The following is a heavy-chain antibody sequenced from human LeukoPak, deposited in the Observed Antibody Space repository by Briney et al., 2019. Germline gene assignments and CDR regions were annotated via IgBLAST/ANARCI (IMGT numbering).Heavy chain of an antibody. CDR1: GGSISSNNW. J-gene: IGHJ4*02. Sequence: SETLSLTCAVSGGSISSNNWWGWVRQPPGKGLEWIGEIYHSGSPNYNPSLKSRVTISVDKSRNHFSLNLSSVTAADTAVYYCARVNINDWHSCDYWGQGTLVTVSS. V-gene: IGHV4-4*02. CDR2: IYHSGSP. D-gene: IGHD1/OR15-1a*01. CDR3: ARVNINDWHSCDY.